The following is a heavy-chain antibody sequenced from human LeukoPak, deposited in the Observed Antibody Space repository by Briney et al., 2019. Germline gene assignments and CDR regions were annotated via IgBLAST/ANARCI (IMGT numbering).Heavy chain of an antibody. D-gene: IGHD2-2*01. CDR1: GFTFSSYW. CDR3: ARGVGYCSSTSCYWWFDP. CDR2: INSDGSST. V-gene: IGHV3-74*01. J-gene: IGHJ5*02. Sequence: GGSLRLSCAASGFTFSSYWMHWVRQAPGKGLVWVSRINSDGSSTSYADSVKGRFTISRDNAKNTLYLQMNSLRAEDTAVCYCARGVGYCSSTSCYWWFDPWGQGTLVTVSS.